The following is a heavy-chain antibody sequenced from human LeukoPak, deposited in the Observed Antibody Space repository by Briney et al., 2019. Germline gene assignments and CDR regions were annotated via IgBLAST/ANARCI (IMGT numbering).Heavy chain of an antibody. V-gene: IGHV3-64*01. Sequence: GGSLRLSCAASGFTFSSYAMHWVRQAPGKGLEYGSAISSNGGSTYYANSVKGRFTISRDNSKNTLYLQMNSLRAEDTAVYYCAKGSGIWFGELFYYYYYMDVWGKGTTVTISS. CDR3: AKGSGIWFGELFYYYYYMDV. CDR2: ISSNGGST. J-gene: IGHJ6*03. D-gene: IGHD3-10*01. CDR1: GFTFSSYA.